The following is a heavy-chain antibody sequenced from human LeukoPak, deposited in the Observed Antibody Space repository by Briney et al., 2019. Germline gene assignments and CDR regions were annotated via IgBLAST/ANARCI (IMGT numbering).Heavy chain of an antibody. CDR2: IWYDGSNK. CDR1: GFTFSSYG. CDR3: ARDVTVGAPWYYFDY. D-gene: IGHD1-26*01. V-gene: IGHV3-33*01. Sequence: QPGGSLRLSCAASGFTFSSYGTHWVRQAPGKGLEWVAVIWYDGSNKYYADSVKGRFTISRDDSKNTLYLQMGSLRAEDMAVYYCARDVTVGAPWYYFDYWGQGTLVTVSS. J-gene: IGHJ4*02.